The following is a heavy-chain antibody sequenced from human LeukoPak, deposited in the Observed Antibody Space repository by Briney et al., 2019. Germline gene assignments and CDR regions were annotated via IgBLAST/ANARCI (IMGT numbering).Heavy chain of an antibody. V-gene: IGHV4-59*01. CDR2: IYYSGSA. CDR1: GDSISGYF. Sequence: KASETLSLTCTVSGDSISGYFLSWIRQPPGKGLEWIGYIYYSGSAYYNPSLKSRLTISLDMSKNQFSLKLSLGPAADSAVYYCGRSGVYSSSPVYYRGQGTQVSVSS. J-gene: IGHJ4*02. CDR3: GRSGVYSSSPVYY. D-gene: IGHD6-6*01.